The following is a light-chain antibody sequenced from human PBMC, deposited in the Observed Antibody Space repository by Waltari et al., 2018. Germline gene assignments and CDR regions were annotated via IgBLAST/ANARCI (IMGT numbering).Light chain of an antibody. CDR2: YAN. CDR1: ASVGTD. J-gene: IGKJ2*01. V-gene: IGKV3D-15*01. CDR3: QQSRQWPRRT. Sequence: ELVLTQSPLTMSVSPGEGVTLSSTASASVGTDVAWYRHKPGQPPRLLIYYANARATGVPARISGGGSGKDFTLTISSLEPEDFAFYYCQQSRQWPRRTFGQGTKLEI.